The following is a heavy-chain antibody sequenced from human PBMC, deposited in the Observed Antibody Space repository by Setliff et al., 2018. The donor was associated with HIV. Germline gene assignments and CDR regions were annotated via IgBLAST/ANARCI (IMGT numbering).Heavy chain of an antibody. J-gene: IGHJ4*02. V-gene: IGHV3-15*01. CDR3: ARDRWFSNNWYSDY. CDR1: GFTFSNAW. D-gene: IGHD6-13*01. Sequence: GGSLRLSCAASGFTFSNAWMSWVRQAPGKGLEWVGRIKSKTDGGTTDYAAPVKGRFTISRDNAENSLFLQMTGLRPEDTAMYYCARDRWFSNNWYSDYWGQGTLVTVSS. CDR2: IKSKTDGGTT.